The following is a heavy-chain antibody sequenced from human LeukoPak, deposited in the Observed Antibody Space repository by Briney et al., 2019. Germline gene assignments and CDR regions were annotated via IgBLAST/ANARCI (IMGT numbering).Heavy chain of an antibody. CDR3: ASHPSGGNGY. Sequence: SETLSLTCTVSGGSISSYYWSWIRQPPGKGLEWIGYIYYSGSTNYNPSLKSRVTISVDTTKNQFSLKLSSVTATDTAVYYCASHPSGGNGYWGQGTLVTVSS. CDR2: IYYSGST. D-gene: IGHD4-23*01. V-gene: IGHV4-59*08. CDR1: GGSISSYY. J-gene: IGHJ4*02.